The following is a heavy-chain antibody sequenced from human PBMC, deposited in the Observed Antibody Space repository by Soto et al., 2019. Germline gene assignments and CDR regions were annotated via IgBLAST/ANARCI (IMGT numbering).Heavy chain of an antibody. CDR2: ISSASSSI. J-gene: IGHJ3*01. CDR1: GFTFNSYT. CDR3: ARYDAFKAFDL. D-gene: IGHD1-1*01. V-gene: IGHV3-21*01. Sequence: EVQFVESGGGLVKPGGSLRLSCATSGFTFNSYTMNWVRQAPGKGLEWVASISSASSSIDFADSVKGRFTISRDNVNNSVFLQMNSLRAEDTGIYYCARYDAFKAFDLWGQGTMVTVSS.